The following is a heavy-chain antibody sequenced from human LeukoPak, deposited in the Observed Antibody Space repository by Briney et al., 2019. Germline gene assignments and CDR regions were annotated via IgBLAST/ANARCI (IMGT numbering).Heavy chain of an antibody. CDR2: ISGSGGST. D-gene: IGHD4-11*01. Sequence: GGSLRLSCAASGFTFSSYAMSWVRQAPGKGLEWVSAISGSGGSTYYADSVKGRFTISRDNSKNTLYLQMNSLRAEDTAVYYCAKGPDYIYYYGMDVWGQGTTVTVSS. J-gene: IGHJ6*02. V-gene: IGHV3-23*01. CDR3: AKGPDYIYYYGMDV. CDR1: GFTFSSYA.